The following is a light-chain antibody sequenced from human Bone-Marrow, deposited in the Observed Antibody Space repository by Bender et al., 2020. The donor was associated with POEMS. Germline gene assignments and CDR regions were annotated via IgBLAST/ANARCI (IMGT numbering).Light chain of an antibody. V-gene: IGLV1-47*01. CDR1: GSNIGSNY. CDR2: RND. J-gene: IGLJ3*02. CDR3: AAWDDSVNAWV. Sequence: QSVLTQPPSASGTPGQTVTISSSGSGSNIGSNYVYWYQQFPGAAPKLLIYRNDQRPSGVSGRFSASKSGNSASLAISGLQSDNEAHYYCAAWDDSVNAWVFGGGTKLTVL.